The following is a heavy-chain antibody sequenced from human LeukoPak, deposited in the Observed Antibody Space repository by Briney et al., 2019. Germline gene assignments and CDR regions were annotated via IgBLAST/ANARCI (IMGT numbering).Heavy chain of an antibody. CDR2: ISYDGSSK. J-gene: IGHJ4*02. V-gene: IGHV3-30*18. CDR3: AKEGSVAGTRWGLDY. CDR1: GFTFSSYG. D-gene: IGHD6-19*01. Sequence: GRSLRLSCAASGFTFSSYGMHWVRQAPGKGLEWVAVISYDGSSKSYADSVKGRFTIPRDNSKNTLYLQMNSLRAEDTAVYYCAKEGSVAGTRWGLDYWGQGTLVTVSS.